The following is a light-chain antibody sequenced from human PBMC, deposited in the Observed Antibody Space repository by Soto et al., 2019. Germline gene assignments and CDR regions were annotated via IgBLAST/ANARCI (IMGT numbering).Light chain of an antibody. CDR3: SSYAGRDIWV. CDR1: SVDMNY. Sequence: QSALTQPPSAAGSRGQSVTISCTGTSVDMNYVSWFQQHPGKAPKPIICAVTKRPSGVPDRFSGSKSGNTASLTVSGRQDDDVADSYCSSYAGRDIWVFGGGTQLTVL. CDR2: AVT. V-gene: IGLV2-8*01. J-gene: IGLJ3*02.